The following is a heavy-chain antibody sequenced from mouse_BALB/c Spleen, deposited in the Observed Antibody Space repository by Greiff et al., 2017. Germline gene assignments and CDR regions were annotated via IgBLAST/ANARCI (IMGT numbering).Heavy chain of an antibody. Sequence: EVKLMESGPDLVKPSQSLSLTCTVTGYSITSGYSWHWIRQFPGNKLEWMGYIHYSGSTNYNPSLKSRISITRDTSKNQFFLQLNSVTTEDTATYYCARGIRLRPGLVFDGWGAGNTGTVSS. CDR2: IHYSGST. CDR3: ARGIRLRPGLVFDG. V-gene: IGHV3-1*02. D-gene: IGHD1-2*01. J-gene: IGHJ1*01. CDR1: GYSITSGYS.